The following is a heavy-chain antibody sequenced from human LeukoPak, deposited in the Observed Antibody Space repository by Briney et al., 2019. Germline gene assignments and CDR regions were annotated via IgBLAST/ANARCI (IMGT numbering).Heavy chain of an antibody. CDR3: ARDSGWNAFDY. V-gene: IGHV3-7*03. J-gene: IGHJ4*01. Sequence: GGSLRISRAASGFTFSNSWMAWVRQAPGKGLEWVANIKEDGSQKNYIDSVKGRFTISRDNTKKSLFLQMNNLRVEDTAVYYCARDSGWNAFDYWGQGTLVTVSS. D-gene: IGHD6-25*01. CDR2: IKEDGSQK. CDR1: GFTFSNSW.